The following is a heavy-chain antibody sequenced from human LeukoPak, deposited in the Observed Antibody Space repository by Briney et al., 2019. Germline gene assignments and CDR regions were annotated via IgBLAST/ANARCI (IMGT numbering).Heavy chain of an antibody. D-gene: IGHD3-22*01. Sequence: GGSLRLSCDASGFTFSNYAMSWVRQGTGKGLEWVSAITSSGEATYYPDSVKGRFTIPRDNSRYTLFLQMNRLPAEATAVYYCAKDRPNYYHSNGHYYRRDGDSWGQGTLVTVSS. V-gene: IGHV3-23*01. CDR2: ITSSGEAT. CDR3: AKDRPNYYHSNGHYYRRDGDS. CDR1: GFTFSNYA. J-gene: IGHJ5*01.